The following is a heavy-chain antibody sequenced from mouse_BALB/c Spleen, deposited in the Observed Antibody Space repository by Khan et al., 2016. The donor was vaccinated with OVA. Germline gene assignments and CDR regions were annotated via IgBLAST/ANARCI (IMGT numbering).Heavy chain of an antibody. D-gene: IGHD2-1*01. J-gene: IGHJ3*01. Sequence: QIQLVQSGPELVKPRASVRISCKASGYTFTNYYVHWVKQRPGQGLEWIGWIYPGNVNTNYNEKFKGKATLTADKSSSTAYMQLSRLTSEDSAVYFCASEGYYGNYRAWFAYWGQGTLVTVSA. CDR1: GYTFTNYY. CDR2: IYPGNVNT. V-gene: IGHV1S56*01. CDR3: ASEGYYGNYRAWFAY.